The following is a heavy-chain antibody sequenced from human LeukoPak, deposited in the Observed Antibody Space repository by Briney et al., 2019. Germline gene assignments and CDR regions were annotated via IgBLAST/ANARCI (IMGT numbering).Heavy chain of an antibody. Sequence: PSETLSLTCTVSGGSISSYYWSWIRQPAGKGLEWIGRIYTSGSTNYNPSLKSRVTISVDKSKNQFSLKLSPVTAADTAVYYCATEGIAVAGTIFDYWGQGTLVTVSS. CDR3: ATEGIAVAGTIFDY. V-gene: IGHV4-4*07. CDR1: GGSISSYY. J-gene: IGHJ4*02. CDR2: IYTSGST. D-gene: IGHD6-19*01.